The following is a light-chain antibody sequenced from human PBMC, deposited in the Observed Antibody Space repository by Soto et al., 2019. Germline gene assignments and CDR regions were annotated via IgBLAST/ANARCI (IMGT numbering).Light chain of an antibody. J-gene: IGKJ5*01. CDR2: TAS. CDR3: QQSSTALLT. V-gene: IGKV1-39*01. Sequence: EIQMTQSPSSLSASVGDTVSITCRASQSVSSYLNWYQYKPGKAPKLLIYTASILQSGVPSRFSGSGSGTDFTLTISSLQPEDFATYYCQQSSTALLTFGQGTRLEI. CDR1: QSVSSY.